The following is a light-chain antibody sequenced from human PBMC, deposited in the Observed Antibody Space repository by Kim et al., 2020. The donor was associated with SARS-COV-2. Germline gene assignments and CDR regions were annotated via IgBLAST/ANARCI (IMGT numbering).Light chain of an antibody. CDR3: QQYDNLPRT. CDR2: DAP. Sequence: ASVGERVTITCQASKDISHYLNGYQQKPGKAPKLLIYDAPNLETGVPPSLTGSGFGTDFPFPISSLRPEDIATYYCQQYDNLPRTFGQGTKVDIK. V-gene: IGKV1-33*01. J-gene: IGKJ1*01. CDR1: KDISHY.